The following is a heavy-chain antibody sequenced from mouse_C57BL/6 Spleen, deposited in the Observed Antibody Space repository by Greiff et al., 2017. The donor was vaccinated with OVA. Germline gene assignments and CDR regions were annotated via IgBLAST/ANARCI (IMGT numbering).Heavy chain of an antibody. Sequence: QVQLQQSGTELVKPGASVKLSCKASGYTFTSYWMHWVKQRPGQGLEWIGNINPSNGGTNYNEKFKSKATLTVDKSSSTAYMQLSSLTSEDSAVYYCARKGYYYGYDGWFAYWGQGTLVTVSA. D-gene: IGHD2-2*01. J-gene: IGHJ3*01. CDR3: ARKGYYYGYDGWFAY. CDR2: INPSNGGT. CDR1: GYTFTSYW. V-gene: IGHV1-53*01.